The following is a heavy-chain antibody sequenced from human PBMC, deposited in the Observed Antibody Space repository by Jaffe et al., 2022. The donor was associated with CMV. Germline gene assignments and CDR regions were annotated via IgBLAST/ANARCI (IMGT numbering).Heavy chain of an antibody. D-gene: IGHD3-3*01. V-gene: IGHV3-48*03. CDR1: GFTFSSYE. CDR3: ARVGEIFGVVIGAVGFDY. Sequence: EVQLVESGGGLVQPGGSLRLSCAASGFTFSSYEMNWVRQAPGKGLEWVSYISSSGSTIYYADSVKGRFTISRDNAKNSLYLQMNSLRAEDTAVYYCARVGEIFGVVIGAVGFDYWGQGTLVTVSS. CDR2: ISSSGSTI. J-gene: IGHJ4*02.